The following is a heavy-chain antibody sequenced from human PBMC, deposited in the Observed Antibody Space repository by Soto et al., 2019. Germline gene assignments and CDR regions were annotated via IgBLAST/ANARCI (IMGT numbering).Heavy chain of an antibody. CDR2: IWFDGTTK. J-gene: IGHJ4*02. D-gene: IGHD2-15*01. Sequence: QVQLVESGGGVVQPGRSLRLSCAASGFTFSDYGMHWVRQAPGKGLEWVAVIWFDGTTKYSADSAKGRFTISRDNSKNTLYLQMSGLRDEDTALYHCARDRLCRGGSCYSGFDNWGQGTLVTVSS. CDR3: ARDRLCRGGSCYSGFDN. CDR1: GFTFSDYG. V-gene: IGHV3-33*01.